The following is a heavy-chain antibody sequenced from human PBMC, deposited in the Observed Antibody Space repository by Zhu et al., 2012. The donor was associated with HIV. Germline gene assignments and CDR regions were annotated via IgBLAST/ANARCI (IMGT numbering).Heavy chain of an antibody. V-gene: IGHV4-38-2*01. Sequence: QVQLQETGPGLVKPSETLSLTCAVSGYSISSGYYWGWIRQPPGKGLEWIGSIYRSGNDYYNPSLNSRVTITVDTFKNQFSVKLTSVTAADTAVYFCVRVGYSYGANFDYWGQGTLVTVSS. CDR3: VRVGYSYGANFDY. D-gene: IGHD5-18*01. CDR1: GYSISSGYY. J-gene: IGHJ4*02. CDR2: IYRSGND.